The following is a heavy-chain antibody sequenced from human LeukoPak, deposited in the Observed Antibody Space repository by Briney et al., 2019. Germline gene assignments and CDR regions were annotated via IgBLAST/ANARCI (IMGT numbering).Heavy chain of an antibody. Sequence: PGGSLRLSCAASGFTFSSYSMNWVRQAPGKGLEWVSYISSSSSTIYYADSVKGRFTISRDNAKNSLYLQMNSLRTEDTAVYYCARDLDDSSGYYDYWGQGTLVTVSS. CDR1: GFTFSSYS. V-gene: IGHV3-48*01. CDR3: ARDLDDSSGYYDY. D-gene: IGHD3-22*01. CDR2: ISSSSSTI. J-gene: IGHJ4*02.